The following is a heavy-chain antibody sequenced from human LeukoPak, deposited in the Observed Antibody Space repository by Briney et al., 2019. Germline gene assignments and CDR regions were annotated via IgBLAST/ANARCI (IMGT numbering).Heavy chain of an antibody. CDR2: ISSSSSYI. V-gene: IGHV3-21*01. CDR1: GFTFSSYS. D-gene: IGHD2-15*01. Sequence: GGSLRLSCAASGFTFSSYSMNWVRQAPGKGLEWVSSISSSSSYIYYADSVKGRFTVSRDNAKNSLYLQMNSLRAEDTAVYYCARDEVVAATFDYWGQGTLVTVSS. CDR3: ARDEVVAATFDY. J-gene: IGHJ4*02.